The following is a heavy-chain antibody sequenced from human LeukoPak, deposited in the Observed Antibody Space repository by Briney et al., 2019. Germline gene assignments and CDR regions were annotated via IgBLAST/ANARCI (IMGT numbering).Heavy chain of an antibody. V-gene: IGHV4-31*03. Sequence: SETLSLTCTVSGGSISSGGYYWSWIRQHPGKGLEWIGYIYYSGSTYYNPSLKSRVTISVDTSKNQFSLKLSSVTAADTAVYYCARGNLYYYDSSGYYFKSDYWGQGTLVTVSS. CDR1: GGSISSGGYY. CDR3: ARGNLYYYDSSGYYFKSDY. D-gene: IGHD3-22*01. CDR2: IYYSGST. J-gene: IGHJ4*02.